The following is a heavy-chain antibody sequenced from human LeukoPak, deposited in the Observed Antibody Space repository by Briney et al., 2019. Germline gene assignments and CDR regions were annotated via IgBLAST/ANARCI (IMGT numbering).Heavy chain of an antibody. Sequence: GESLKISCKGSGYRFATYWIGWARQMPGKGLEWMGIIYPGDSDVRYSPSFQGQATISADKSITTVYLQWSSLKASDTATYYCARRRGYDFDSWGQGTRVIVSA. J-gene: IGHJ4*02. D-gene: IGHD5-12*01. V-gene: IGHV5-51*01. CDR3: ARRRGYDFDS. CDR2: IYPGDSDV. CDR1: GYRFATYW.